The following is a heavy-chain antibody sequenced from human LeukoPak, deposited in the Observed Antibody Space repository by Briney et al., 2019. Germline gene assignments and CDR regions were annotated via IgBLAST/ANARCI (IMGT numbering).Heavy chain of an antibody. CDR1: GYTFTSYY. D-gene: IGHD2-15*01. V-gene: IGHV1-46*01. CDR2: INPSGGST. J-gene: IGHJ3*02. Sequence: ASVKVSCKASGYTFTSYYMHWVRQAPGQGLEWMGIINPSGGSTSCAQKFQGRVTMTRDMSTSTVYMELSSLRSEDTAVYYCARARSDTRGAFDIWGQGTMVTVSS. CDR3: ARARSDTRGAFDI.